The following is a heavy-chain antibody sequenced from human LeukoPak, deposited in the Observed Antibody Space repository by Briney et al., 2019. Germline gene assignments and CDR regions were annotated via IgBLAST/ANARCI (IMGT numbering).Heavy chain of an antibody. Sequence: ASVKVSCKASGYTFTGYYMHWVRQAPGQGVAWMGWINPNSGGTNYAQKFQGRVTMTRDTSITTASMELSRLSSDDTAVYYCARHPGKVTNDWYFDLWGRGTLVTVSS. CDR2: INPNSGGT. V-gene: IGHV1-2*02. D-gene: IGHD4-23*01. J-gene: IGHJ2*01. CDR3: ARHPGKVTNDWYFDL. CDR1: GYTFTGYY.